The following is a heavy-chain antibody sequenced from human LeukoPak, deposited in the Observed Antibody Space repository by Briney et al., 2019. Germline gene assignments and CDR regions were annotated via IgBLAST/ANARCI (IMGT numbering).Heavy chain of an antibody. V-gene: IGHV4-30-4*08. CDR3: AREGSIYYYDSSGYLGY. J-gene: IGHJ4*02. CDR2: IYYSGST. CDR1: GGSISSGDYY. D-gene: IGHD3-22*01. Sequence: KSSETLSLTCTVSGGSISSGDYYWSWIRQPPGKGLEWIGYIYYSGSTYYNPSLKSRVTISVDTSKNQFSLKLSSVTAADTAVYYCAREGSIYYYDSSGYLGYWGQGTLVTVSS.